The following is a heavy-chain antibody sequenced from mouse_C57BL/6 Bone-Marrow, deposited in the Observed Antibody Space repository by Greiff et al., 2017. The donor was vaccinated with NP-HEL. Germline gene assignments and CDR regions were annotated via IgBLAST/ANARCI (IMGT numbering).Heavy chain of an antibody. V-gene: IGHV14-2*01. J-gene: IGHJ4*01. D-gene: IGHD1-2*01. CDR3: ALRLLRRPYAMDY. CDR2: IDPEDGET. Sequence: EVQLQQSGAELVKPGASVKLSCTASGFNIKDYYMHWVKQRTEQGLEWIGRIDPEDGETKYAPKFQGKATITADTSSNTAFLQLSSLTPEDTAVYYCALRLLRRPYAMDYWRQGTSATVSP. CDR1: GFNIKDYY.